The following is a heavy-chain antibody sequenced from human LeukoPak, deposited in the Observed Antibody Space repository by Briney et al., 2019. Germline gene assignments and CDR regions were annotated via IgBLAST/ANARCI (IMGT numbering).Heavy chain of an antibody. Sequence: PSETLSLTCAVYGGSFSGYYWSWIRQPPGKGLEWIGEINHSGSTNYNPSLKSRVTISVDTSKNQFSLKLSSVTAADTAVYYCARLRYYYDRSGYRPRIYYYYYGMDVWGQGTTVTVSS. D-gene: IGHD3-22*01. V-gene: IGHV4-34*01. CDR1: GGSFSGYY. CDR3: ARLRYYYDRSGYRPRIYYYYYGMDV. J-gene: IGHJ6*02. CDR2: INHSGST.